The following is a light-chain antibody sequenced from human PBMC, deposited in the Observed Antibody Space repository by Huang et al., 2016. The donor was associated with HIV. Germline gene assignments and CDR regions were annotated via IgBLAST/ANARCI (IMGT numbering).Light chain of an antibody. J-gene: IGKJ2*01. CDR1: QGLSNS. V-gene: IGKV1-NL1*01. CDR3: QQYYSTRYT. Sequence: DIQMTQSPSSLSASVGDTVTITCRARQGLSNSLAWYQQKPGKAPNLLVVDASKLQSGVPSRFSGSGSGTDYTLTISSLQPEDFASYYCQQYYSTRYTFGQGTKLEIK. CDR2: DAS.